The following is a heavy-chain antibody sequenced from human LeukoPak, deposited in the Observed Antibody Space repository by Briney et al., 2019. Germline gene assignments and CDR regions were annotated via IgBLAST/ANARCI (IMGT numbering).Heavy chain of an antibody. CDR3: ARIPAYCGGDCPMDV. J-gene: IGHJ6*03. CDR2: IYYSGST. D-gene: IGHD2-21*02. Sequence: SETLSLTCTVSGGYISSYYWSWIRQPPGKGLEWIGYIYYSGSTNYNPSLKSRVTISVDTSKNQFSLKLSSVTAADTAVYYCARIPAYCGGDCPMDVWGKGTTVTVSS. CDR1: GGYISSYY. V-gene: IGHV4-59*01.